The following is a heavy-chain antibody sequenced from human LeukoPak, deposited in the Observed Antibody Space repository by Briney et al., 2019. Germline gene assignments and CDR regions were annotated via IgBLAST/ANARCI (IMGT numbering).Heavy chain of an antibody. V-gene: IGHV3-48*03. J-gene: IGHJ4*02. D-gene: IGHD5-24*01. CDR1: GFTFSSYE. Sequence: GGSLRLSCAASGFTFSSYEMNWVRQAPGKGLEWVSYISSSGVTIYYADYVKGRFTISRDNAKNSLYLQMNSLRAEDTAVYYCARAKMATGGGTFDYWGQGTLVTVSS. CDR3: ARAKMATGGGTFDY. CDR2: ISSSGVTI.